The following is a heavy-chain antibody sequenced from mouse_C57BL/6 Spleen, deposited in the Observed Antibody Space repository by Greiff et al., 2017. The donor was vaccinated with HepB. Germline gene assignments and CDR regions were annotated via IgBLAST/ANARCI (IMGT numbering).Heavy chain of an antibody. D-gene: IGHD4-1*01. V-gene: IGHV7-3*01. J-gene: IGHJ2*01. CDR1: GFTFTDYY. CDR3: ARSPAITGTIDY. Sequence: EVQLQESGGGLVQPGGSLSLSCAASGFTFTDYYMSWVRQPPGKALEWLGFIRNKANGYTTEYSASMKGRFTISRDNSQSILYLQMNALRAEDSATYYCARSPAITGTIDYWGQGTTLTVSS. CDR2: IRNKANGYTT.